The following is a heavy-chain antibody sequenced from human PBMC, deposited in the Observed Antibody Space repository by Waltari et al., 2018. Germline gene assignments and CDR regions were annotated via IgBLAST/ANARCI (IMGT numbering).Heavy chain of an antibody. V-gene: IGHV4-39*01. J-gene: IGHJ4*02. CDR3: ARHWRAGVLFDY. Sequence: QLQLQESGPGLVKPSETLSLTCTVSGGSISSSSSYWGWIRQPPGKGLEWIGSIYYSGSTYYNPSLKSRVTISVDTSKNQFSLKLSSVTAADTAVYYCARHWRAGVLFDYWGQGTLVTVSS. CDR2: IYYSGST. D-gene: IGHD3-10*01. CDR1: GGSISSSSSY.